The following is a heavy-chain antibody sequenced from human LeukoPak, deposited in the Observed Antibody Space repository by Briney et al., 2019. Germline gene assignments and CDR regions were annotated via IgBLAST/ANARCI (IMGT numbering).Heavy chain of an antibody. D-gene: IGHD5-18*01. J-gene: IGHJ4*02. Sequence: PGGSLRHSCAASGFTFGDYGMSWVREAPGKGLEWVSGINWNGGSTGYADSVKGRFTISRDNAKNSLYLQMNSLRAEDTALYYFAREAILQLWPDYWGQGTLVTVSS. CDR3: AREAILQLWPDY. CDR1: GFTFGDYG. V-gene: IGHV3-20*04. CDR2: INWNGGST.